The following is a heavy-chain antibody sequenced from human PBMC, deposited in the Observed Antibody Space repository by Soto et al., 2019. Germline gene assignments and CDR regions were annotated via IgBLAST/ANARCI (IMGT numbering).Heavy chain of an antibody. CDR1: GYTFTSYA. CDR3: ARAPKTTEGYNWNDVDFDY. Sequence: ASVKVSCKASGYTFTSYAMHWVRQAPGQRLEWMGWVNAGNGNTKYSQKFQGRVTITRDTSASTAYMELSSLRSEDTAVYYCARAPKTTEGYNWNDVDFDYWGQGTLVT. D-gene: IGHD1-1*01. CDR2: VNAGNGNT. J-gene: IGHJ4*02. V-gene: IGHV1-3*01.